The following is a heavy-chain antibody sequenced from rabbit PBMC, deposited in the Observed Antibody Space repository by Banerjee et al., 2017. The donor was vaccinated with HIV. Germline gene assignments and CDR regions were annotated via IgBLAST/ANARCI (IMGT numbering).Heavy chain of an antibody. CDR1: GFDFSSYG. D-gene: IGHD2-1*01. J-gene: IGHJ5*01. V-gene: IGHV1S7*01. CDR3: ARGSYDDYGDWLDL. CDR2: NDPVFGST. Sequence: QSLEESGGGLVQPGGSLKLSCKASGFDFSSYGISWVRQAPGKGLEWIGYNDPVFGSTYYASWVNGRFTISSHNAQNTLYLQLNSLTAADTATYFCARGSYDDYGDWLDLWGPGTLVTVS.